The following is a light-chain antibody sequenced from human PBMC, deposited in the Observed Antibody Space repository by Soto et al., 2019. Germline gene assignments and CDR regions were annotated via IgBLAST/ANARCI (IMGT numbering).Light chain of an antibody. CDR2: DAS. V-gene: IGKV3-11*01. J-gene: IGKJ4*01. CDR3: QQRSNWPLLT. Sequence: EIVLTQSPATLSLSPGDRATLSCRASQSVSNSLAWYQQKPGQAPRLLIYDASNRATGIPARFSGSGSGTDFTLTISSLEPEDFAVYYCQQRSNWPLLTFGGGTKVEIK. CDR1: QSVSNS.